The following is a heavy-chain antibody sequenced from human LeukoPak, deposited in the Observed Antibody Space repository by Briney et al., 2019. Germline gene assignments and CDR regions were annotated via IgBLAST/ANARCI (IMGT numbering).Heavy chain of an antibody. D-gene: IGHD3-10*01. J-gene: IGHJ4*02. CDR3: ARGGTYGSGRNQHPPLDY. Sequence: SETLSLTCTVSGGSISNDYWSWIRQAAGKELEWIGGIYTRGSTNYNPSLKSRVTTSLDKSKKQFYLNLNSVTAADTAVYYCARGGTYGSGRNQHPPLDYWGQGTLVTVSS. V-gene: IGHV4-4*07. CDR1: GGSISNDY. CDR2: IYTRGST.